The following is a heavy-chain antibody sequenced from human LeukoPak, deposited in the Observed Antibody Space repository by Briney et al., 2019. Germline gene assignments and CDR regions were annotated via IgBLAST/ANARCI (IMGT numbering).Heavy chain of an antibody. CDR3: ARGSDTAMVTSVSFDY. J-gene: IGHJ4*02. D-gene: IGHD5-18*01. Sequence: GGSLRLSCAASGFTFSDYYMSWIRQAPGKGLGWVSYISSSGSTIYYADSVKGRFTISRDNAKNSLYLQMNSLRAEDTAVYYCARGSDTAMVTSVSFDYWGQGTLVTVSS. CDR1: GFTFSDYY. CDR2: ISSSGSTI. V-gene: IGHV3-11*01.